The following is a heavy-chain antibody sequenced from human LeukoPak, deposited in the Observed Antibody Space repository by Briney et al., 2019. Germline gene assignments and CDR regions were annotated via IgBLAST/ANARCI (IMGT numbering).Heavy chain of an antibody. D-gene: IGHD4-17*01. CDR2: ISYDGSNK. CDR3: ARDYGDSPGAFDI. CDR1: GFTFSSYA. Sequence: GGFLRLSCAASGFTFSSYAMHWVRQAPGKGLEWVAVISYDGSNKYYADSVKGRFTISRDNSKNTLYLQMNSLRAEDTAVYYCARDYGDSPGAFDIWGQGTMVTVSS. J-gene: IGHJ3*02. V-gene: IGHV3-30-3*01.